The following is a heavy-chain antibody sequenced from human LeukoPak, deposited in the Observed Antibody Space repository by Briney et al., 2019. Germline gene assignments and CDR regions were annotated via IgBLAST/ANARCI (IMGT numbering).Heavy chain of an antibody. CDR3: ARGDYYDSSGYYSSVASDI. D-gene: IGHD3-22*01. Sequence: SETLSLTCTVSGGSISSGDYYWSWIRQPPGKGLEWIGYIYYSGSTYYNPSLKSRVTISVDTSKNQFSLKLSSVTAADTAVYYCARGDYYDSSGYYSSVASDIWGQGTMVTVSS. CDR2: IYYSGST. CDR1: GGSISSGDYY. J-gene: IGHJ3*02. V-gene: IGHV4-30-4*08.